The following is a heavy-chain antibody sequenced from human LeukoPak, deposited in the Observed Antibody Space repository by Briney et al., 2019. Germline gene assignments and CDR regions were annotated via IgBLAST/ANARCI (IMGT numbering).Heavy chain of an antibody. CDR1: GFTFDDYA. J-gene: IGHJ4*02. CDR2: ISWNSGSI. Sequence: GGSLRLSCAASGFTFDDYAMHWVRQAPGKGLEWVSGISWNSGSIGYADSVKGRFTISRDNAKNSLYLQMNSLRAEDTALYYCAKDLSYDSSGYYDYWGQGTLVTVSS. V-gene: IGHV3-9*01. CDR3: AKDLSYDSSGYYDY. D-gene: IGHD3-22*01.